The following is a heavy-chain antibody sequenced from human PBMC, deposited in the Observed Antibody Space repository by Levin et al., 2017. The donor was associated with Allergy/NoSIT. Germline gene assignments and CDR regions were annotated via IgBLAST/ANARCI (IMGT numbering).Heavy chain of an antibody. V-gene: IGHV4-39*01. D-gene: IGHD2-21*01. J-gene: IGHJ4*02. Sequence: GSLRLSCTVSGGSISSSSYYWGWIRQPPGKGLEWIGSIYYSGSTYYNPSLKSRVTISVDTSKNQFSLKLSSVTAADTAVYYCARQLRYYYFDYWGQGTLVTVSS. CDR1: GGSISSSSYY. CDR3: ARQLRYYYFDY. CDR2: IYYSGST.